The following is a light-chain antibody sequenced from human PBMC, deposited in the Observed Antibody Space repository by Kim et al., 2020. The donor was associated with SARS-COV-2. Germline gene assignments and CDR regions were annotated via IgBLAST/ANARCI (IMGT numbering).Light chain of an antibody. V-gene: IGLV2-8*01. CDR3: SSYAGTNNYV. CDR2: EVN. CDR1: SSDVGNYNY. Sequence: GQSVTISCTGTSSDVGNYNYVSWYQQHPGKAPKFIIYEVNKRPSGVPDRFSGSKSGNTAPLTVSGLQAEDEADYYCSSYAGTNNYVFGTGTKVTVL. J-gene: IGLJ1*01.